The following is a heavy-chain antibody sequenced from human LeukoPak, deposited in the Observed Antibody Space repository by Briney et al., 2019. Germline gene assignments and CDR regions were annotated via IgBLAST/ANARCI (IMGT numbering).Heavy chain of an antibody. Sequence: TGRSLRLSCAASGFTFSSYGMHWVRQAPGKGLEWVAVISYDGSNKYYADSVKGRFTISRDNSKNTLYLQMNSLRAEDTAVYYCAKDTERYYYDSSGPYFDYWGQGTLVTVSS. J-gene: IGHJ4*02. CDR2: ISYDGSNK. D-gene: IGHD3-22*01. V-gene: IGHV3-30*18. CDR3: AKDTERYYYDSSGPYFDY. CDR1: GFTFSSYG.